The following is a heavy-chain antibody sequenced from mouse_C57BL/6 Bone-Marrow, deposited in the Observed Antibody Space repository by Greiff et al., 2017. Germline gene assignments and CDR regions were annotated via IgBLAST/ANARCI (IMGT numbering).Heavy chain of an antibody. CDR1: GYTFTNYW. CDR2: ISPGGGYT. D-gene: IGHD1-1*01. CDR3: ATGSSPAWFAY. V-gene: IGHV1-63*01. Sequence: QVQLQQSGAELVRPGTSVKMSCKASGYTFTNYWIGWAKQRPGHGLEWIGDISPGGGYTNYNEKFKGKATLTADKSSSTAYMQFSSLTSEDSAIYYCATGSSPAWFAYWGQGTLVTVSA. J-gene: IGHJ3*01.